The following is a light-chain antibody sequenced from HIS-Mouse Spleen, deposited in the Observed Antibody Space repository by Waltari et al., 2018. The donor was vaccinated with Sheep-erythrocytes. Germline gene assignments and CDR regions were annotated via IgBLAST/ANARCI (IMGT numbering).Light chain of an antibody. V-gene: IGLV2-11*01. Sequence: QSALTQPRSVSGSPGQSVTISCTGTSSDVGGYNYVSWYQQHPGKAPKLMIYDVSKRPSRVPYRCSGCNSGHTASLTISGLQAEDDADYYCCSYAGSYTFWVFGGGTKLTVL. CDR1: SSDVGGYNY. J-gene: IGLJ3*02. CDR3: CSYAGSYTFWV. CDR2: DVS.